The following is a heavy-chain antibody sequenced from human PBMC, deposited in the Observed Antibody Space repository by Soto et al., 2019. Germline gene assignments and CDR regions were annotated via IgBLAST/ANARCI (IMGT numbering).Heavy chain of an antibody. CDR1: GGTLSSGPYY. V-gene: IGHV4-31*03. Sequence: QVQLQESGPGLVKPSQTLSLTCTVSGGTLSSGPYYWTWIRQHPGKGLEWIGYIFYSGSTYYNPSLTARLTISVDTSANQFSLSLSSVTAADTAVYYCARGRGYRYGDRELFFEYWGQGALVTVSS. CDR2: IFYSGST. D-gene: IGHD5-18*01. J-gene: IGHJ4*02. CDR3: ARGRGYRYGDRELFFEY.